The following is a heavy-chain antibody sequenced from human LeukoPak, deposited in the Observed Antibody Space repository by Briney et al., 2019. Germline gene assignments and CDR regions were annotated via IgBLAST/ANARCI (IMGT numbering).Heavy chain of an antibody. CDR1: GFTFNYYD. CDR2: IRTTGDT. CDR3: ARGVSYYYDNSGHPGWYFDL. Sequence: GGSLRPSCAVSGFTFNYYDMHWVRQAPGKRLEWVSAIRTTGDTHYPDSVKGRFAMSREDAKNSVHLQMNTLRAGDTAVYYCARGVSYYYDNSGHPGWYFDLWGRGTLVTVSS. J-gene: IGHJ2*01. D-gene: IGHD3-22*01. V-gene: IGHV3-13*01.